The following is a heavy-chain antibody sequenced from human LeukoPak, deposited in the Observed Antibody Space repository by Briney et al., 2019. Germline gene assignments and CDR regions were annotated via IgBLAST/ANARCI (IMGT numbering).Heavy chain of an antibody. CDR3: AEEGPSPVSVDTAMAELG. Sequence: GGSLRLSCAASGFTFSSYAMSWVRQAPGKGLEWVSAISGSGGSTYYADSVKGRFTISRDNSKNTLYLQMNSLRAEDAAVYYCAEEGPSPVSVDTAMAELGWGQETLVTVSS. V-gene: IGHV3-23*01. CDR2: ISGSGGST. D-gene: IGHD5-18*01. J-gene: IGHJ4*02. CDR1: GFTFSSYA.